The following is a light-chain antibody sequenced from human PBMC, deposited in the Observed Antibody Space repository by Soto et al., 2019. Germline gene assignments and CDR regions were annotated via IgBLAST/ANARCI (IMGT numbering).Light chain of an antibody. CDR2: DAS. CDR1: QGVSSY. CDR3: HRRSNWPLT. J-gene: IGKJ4*01. V-gene: IGKV3-11*01. Sequence: EIVMTQSPATLSLSPGERATLSCRASQGVSSYLAWYQQKPGQTPRLLIYDASNRATGIPARFSGSGSGTDFTLTISSLEPEDFAVYYCHRRSNWPLTFGGGTKVEIK.